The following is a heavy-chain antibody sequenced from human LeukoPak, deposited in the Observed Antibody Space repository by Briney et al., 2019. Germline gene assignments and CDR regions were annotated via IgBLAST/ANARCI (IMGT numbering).Heavy chain of an antibody. CDR1: GYTFTGNY. Sequence: GASVKVSCKASGYTFTGNYMHWVRQAPGQGLEWMGWINPNSGGTNYAQKFQGRVTMTRDTSISTAYMELSRLRSDDTAVYYCARGPSYSSSKGVDYWGQGTLVTVSS. J-gene: IGHJ4*02. V-gene: IGHV1-2*02. CDR3: ARGPSYSSSKGVDY. D-gene: IGHD6-6*01. CDR2: INPNSGGT.